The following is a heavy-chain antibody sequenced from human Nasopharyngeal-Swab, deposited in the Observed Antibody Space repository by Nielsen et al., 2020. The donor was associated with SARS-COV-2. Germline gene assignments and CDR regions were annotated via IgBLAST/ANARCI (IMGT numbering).Heavy chain of an antibody. CDR3: ARVACSSTSCYYYYYYGMDV. J-gene: IGHJ6*02. CDR1: GGTFSSYA. V-gene: IGHV1-69*13. Sequence: SVKVSCKASGGTFSSYAISWVRHAPGQGLEWMGGIIPIFGTANYAQKFQGRVTITADESTSTAYMELSSLRSGDTAVYYCARVACSSTSCYYYYYYGMDVWGQGTTVTVSS. D-gene: IGHD2-2*01. CDR2: IIPIFGTA.